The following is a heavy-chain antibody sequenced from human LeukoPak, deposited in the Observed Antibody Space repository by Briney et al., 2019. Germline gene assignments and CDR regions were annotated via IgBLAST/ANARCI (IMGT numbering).Heavy chain of an antibody. Sequence: PGGSLRLSCAASGFTFSNYAMRWVRQAPGQGLEWVSTISNSGAGTYYADSVKGRFTISRDNSKNTLYLQMNSLRAEDTAIHYCAKVPYSDYGSGRPPFMDVWGQGTTVAVSS. CDR2: ISNSGAGT. CDR1: GFTFSNYA. CDR3: AKVPYSDYGSGRPPFMDV. D-gene: IGHD3-10*01. V-gene: IGHV3-23*01. J-gene: IGHJ6*02.